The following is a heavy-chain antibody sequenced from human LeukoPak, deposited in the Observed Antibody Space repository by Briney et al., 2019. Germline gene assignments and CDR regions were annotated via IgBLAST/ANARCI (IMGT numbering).Heavy chain of an antibody. V-gene: IGHV4-59*01. D-gene: IGHD2-8*01. J-gene: IGHJ3*02. CDR1: GGSISSYY. Sequence: SETLSLTCTVSGGSISSYYWSWIRQPPGKGLEWIGYIYYSGSTNYNPSLKSRVTISVDTSKNQFSLKPSSVTAADTAVYYCARKETYCTNGVCYNDAFDIWGQGTMVTVSS. CDR2: IYYSGST. CDR3: ARKETYCTNGVCYNDAFDI.